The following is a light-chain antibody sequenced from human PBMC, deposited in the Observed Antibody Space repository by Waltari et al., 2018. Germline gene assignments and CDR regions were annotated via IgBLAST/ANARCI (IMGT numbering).Light chain of an antibody. Sequence: EIVLTQSPGTLSLSLGDRATLSCRASQSIGRSVVWYQQRPGQAPSLLIYDISRRATGIPDRFSGSGYGTDFSLTISRLEPEDFAVYYCQKYERLPATFGQGTTVEIK. CDR1: QSIGRS. CDR3: QKYERLPAT. V-gene: IGKV3-20*01. CDR2: DIS. J-gene: IGKJ1*01.